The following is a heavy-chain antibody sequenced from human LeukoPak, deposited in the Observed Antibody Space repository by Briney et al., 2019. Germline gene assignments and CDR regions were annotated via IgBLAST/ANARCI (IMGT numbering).Heavy chain of an antibody. D-gene: IGHD3-3*01. CDR2: ISSSSSYI. V-gene: IGHV3-21*01. CDR1: GFTFSNYE. CDR3: ARGADLGY. Sequence: PGGSLRLSCTATGFTFSNYELNWVRQAPGKGLEWVSSISSSSSYIYYADSVKGRFTISRDNAKNSLYLQMNSLRAEDTAVYYCARGADLGYWGQGTLVTVSS. J-gene: IGHJ4*02.